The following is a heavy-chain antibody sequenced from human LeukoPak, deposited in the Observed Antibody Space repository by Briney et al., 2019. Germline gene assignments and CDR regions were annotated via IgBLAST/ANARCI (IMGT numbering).Heavy chain of an antibody. D-gene: IGHD1-1*01. CDR1: GGSISSSSYY. V-gene: IGHV4-39*07. CDR3: AGFSVPQAWFDP. Sequence: SETLSLTCTVSGGSISSSSYYWGWIRQPPGKGLEWIGSIYYSGSTYYNSSLRSRVTISVDTSQNQFSLRLSSVTAADTAVYYCAGFSVPQAWFDPWGQGTLVTVSS. CDR2: IYYSGST. J-gene: IGHJ5*02.